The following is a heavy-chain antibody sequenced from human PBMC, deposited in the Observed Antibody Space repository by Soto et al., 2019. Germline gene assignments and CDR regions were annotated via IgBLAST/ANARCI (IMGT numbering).Heavy chain of an antibody. V-gene: IGHV1-8*02. CDR2: MNPNSGNT. J-gene: IGHJ6*02. Sequence: SVKASCKASGYTFNGYAMHWARQAPGQRLEWMGWMNPNSGNTGYAQKFQGRVTMTRNTSISTAYMELRSLRSDDTAVYYCAREGTLYGMDVWGQGTTVTVSS. CDR1: GYTFNGYA. CDR3: AREGTLYGMDV. D-gene: IGHD1-1*01.